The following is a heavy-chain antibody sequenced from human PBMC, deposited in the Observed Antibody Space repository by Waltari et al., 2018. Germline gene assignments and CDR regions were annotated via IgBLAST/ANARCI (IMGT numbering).Heavy chain of an antibody. CDR2: IYYSGNT. Sequence: QVQLQESGPGLVKPSETLSLTCTVSGGSTSGYYWSWIQQPPGKGLEWIGYIYYSGNTNYNPSLKSRVTISLDASKNQFSLKLTPVTAADTAVYYCARRAQVYFASGTFYYFDYWGQGALVSVSS. CDR3: ARRAQVYFASGTFYYFDY. CDR1: GGSTSGYY. V-gene: IGHV4-59*08. J-gene: IGHJ4*02. D-gene: IGHD3-10*01.